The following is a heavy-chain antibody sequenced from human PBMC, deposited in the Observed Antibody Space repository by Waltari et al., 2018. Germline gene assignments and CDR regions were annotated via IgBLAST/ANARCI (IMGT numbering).Heavy chain of an antibody. Sequence: QVQLQQWGAGLLKPSETLSLTCAVYGGSFSGYYWSWIRQPPGKGLGWIGEINHSGSTHHNPSLESRGTISVDTSKNQFSLKLSSVTAADTAVYDCARRPYYGSGSYYNPWPRYYYGMDVWGQGTTVTVSS. CDR1: GGSFSGYY. CDR2: INHSGST. J-gene: IGHJ6*02. D-gene: IGHD3-10*01. CDR3: ARRPYYGSGSYYNPWPRYYYGMDV. V-gene: IGHV4-34*01.